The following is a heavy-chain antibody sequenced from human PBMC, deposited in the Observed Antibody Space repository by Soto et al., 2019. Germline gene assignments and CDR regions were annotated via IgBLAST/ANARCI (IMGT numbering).Heavy chain of an antibody. Sequence: GSLRLSCAASGFTFSSYSMYWVRQAPGKGLEWVSFITVTGSDIEYAESVKGRFTISRDNAKNSLNLQMNSLRAEDTGVYYCARGRAWYADFADFWGQGTLVTVSS. D-gene: IGHD4-17*01. J-gene: IGHJ1*01. CDR3: ARGRAWYADFADF. CDR1: GFTFSSYS. CDR2: ITVTGSDI. V-gene: IGHV3-21*01.